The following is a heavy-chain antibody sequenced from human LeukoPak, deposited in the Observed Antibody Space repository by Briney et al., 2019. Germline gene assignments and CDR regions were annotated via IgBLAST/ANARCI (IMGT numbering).Heavy chain of an antibody. CDR3: ARDFLRDYGDPFDS. Sequence: GGSLRLSCAASGFTVSSNYMSWVRQAPGKGLEWVSVIYSGGSTYYADSVKGRFTISRDNSKNTLYLQMNSLRAEDTAVYYCARDFLRDYGDPFDSWGQGTLVTVSS. J-gene: IGHJ4*02. CDR2: IYSGGST. V-gene: IGHV3-53*01. CDR1: GFTVSSNY. D-gene: IGHD4-17*01.